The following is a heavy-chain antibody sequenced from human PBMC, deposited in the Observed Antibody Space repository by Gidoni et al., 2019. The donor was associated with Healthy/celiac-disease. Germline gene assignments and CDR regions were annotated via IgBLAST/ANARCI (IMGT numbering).Heavy chain of an antibody. CDR2: ISGSGGST. CDR1: GFTFRSYA. J-gene: IGHJ6*02. CDR3: ASDTHDSSGYRMDV. V-gene: IGHV3-23*01. D-gene: IGHD3-22*01. Sequence: EVQQLESGGGLLQPGGSLRLSCSASGFTFRSYAMSLVRQAPGKGLEWVSAISGSGGSTYYADSVKGRFTISRDNSKNTLYLQMNSLRAEDTAVYYCASDTHDSSGYRMDVWGQGTTVTVSS.